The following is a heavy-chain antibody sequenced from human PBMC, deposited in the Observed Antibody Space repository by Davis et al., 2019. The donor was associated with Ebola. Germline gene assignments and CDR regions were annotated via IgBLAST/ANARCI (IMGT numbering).Heavy chain of an antibody. CDR3: VPGTWI. CDR1: GLTFSSYW. J-gene: IGHJ4*02. D-gene: IGHD5-18*01. V-gene: IGHV3-7*01. CDR2: IRQDGSDK. Sequence: GESLKISCAVSGLTFSSYWMSWVRQAPGKGLEWVANIRQDGSDKDYVDSVKGRFTISRDNAQNSLYLQMNTLRVEDTAIYYCVPGTWIRGQGTLVTVSS.